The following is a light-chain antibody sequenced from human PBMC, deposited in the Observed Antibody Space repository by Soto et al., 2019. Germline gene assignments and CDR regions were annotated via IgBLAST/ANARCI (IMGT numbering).Light chain of an antibody. CDR3: QQANSFPFT. J-gene: IGKJ3*01. Sequence: DIPMTQSPSSVSASVGDRVMITCRASQGIRSWLAWYQQKPGKAPKLLIYATSSLQSGVPSRFSGSGSGTDFTLTISSLQPEDFATYYCQQANSFPFTFGPGNKVDIK. CDR1: QGIRSW. CDR2: ATS. V-gene: IGKV1-12*01.